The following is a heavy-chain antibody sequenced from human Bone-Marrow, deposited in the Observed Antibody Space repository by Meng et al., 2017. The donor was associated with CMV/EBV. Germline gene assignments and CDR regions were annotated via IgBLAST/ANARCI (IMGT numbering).Heavy chain of an antibody. D-gene: IGHD2-2*01. J-gene: IGHJ6*02. Sequence: GESLKISCAASGFTFSNAWMSWVRQAPGKGLEWVGRIKSKTDGGTTDYAAPVKGRFTISRDDSKNTLYLQMNSLNTADTAVYYCARVSGYCSSTSCPYYYYGMDVWGQGPTVTVSS. CDR2: IKSKTDGGTT. CDR3: ARVSGYCSSTSCPYYYYGMDV. V-gene: IGHV3-15*01. CDR1: GFTFSNAW.